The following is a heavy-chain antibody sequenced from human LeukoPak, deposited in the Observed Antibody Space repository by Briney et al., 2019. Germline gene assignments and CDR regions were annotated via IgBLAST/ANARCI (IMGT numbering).Heavy chain of an antibody. J-gene: IGHJ4*02. Sequence: SETLSLTCAVYGGSFSGYYWSWIRQPPGKGLEWIGEINHSGSTNYNPSLKSRVTISVDTSNNQFSLQLSSVTAADTAVYYCARHSRLRYFDYWGQGTLVTVSS. CDR2: INHSGST. V-gene: IGHV4-34*01. D-gene: IGHD3-9*01. CDR1: GGSFSGYY. CDR3: ARHSRLRYFDY.